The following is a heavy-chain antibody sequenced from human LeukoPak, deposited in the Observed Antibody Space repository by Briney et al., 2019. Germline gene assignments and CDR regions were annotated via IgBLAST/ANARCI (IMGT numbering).Heavy chain of an antibody. D-gene: IGHD1-26*01. Sequence: SETLSLTCTVSGXSISSYYGSWIRQPPGKGLEWIGYMYYSGSTNYNPSLKSRVTISVDTSKNQFSLKLSSVTAADTAVYYCASLYSGSYDTGSFDYFNYWGQGTLVTVSS. CDR1: GXSISSYY. J-gene: IGHJ4*02. CDR2: MYYSGST. V-gene: IGHV4-59*01. CDR3: ASLYSGSYDTGSFDYFNY.